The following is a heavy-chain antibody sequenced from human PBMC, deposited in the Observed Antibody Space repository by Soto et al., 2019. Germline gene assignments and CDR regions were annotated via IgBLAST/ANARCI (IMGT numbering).Heavy chain of an antibody. CDR3: ARDPAHAYYTLCYYYDY. Sequence: GGSLRLSCVASGFTFSTSAMSWVRQAPGKGLAWVSSISGSGSKKYYADSVKGRFTISRDDSKSTLYLQMNSLRAEDTAVYYCARDPAHAYYTLCYYYDYWGQGALVTVSS. CDR1: GFTFSTSA. CDR2: ISGSGSKK. J-gene: IGHJ4*02. V-gene: IGHV3-23*01. D-gene: IGHD1-26*01.